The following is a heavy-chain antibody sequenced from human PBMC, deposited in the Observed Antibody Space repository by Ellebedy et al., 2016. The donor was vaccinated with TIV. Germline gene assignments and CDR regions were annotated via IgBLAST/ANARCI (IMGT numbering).Heavy chain of an antibody. Sequence: PGGSLRLSCEASGFTFSSYWMHWVRQGPGQGLLWVSRINPDGSSTSYADSVKGRFTISRDNAKNTLYLQMNSLKAEDTAVYYCARAKAGTGSSDYWGQGTLVTVSS. CDR1: GFTFSSYW. V-gene: IGHV3-74*01. CDR2: INPDGSST. J-gene: IGHJ4*02. D-gene: IGHD3-10*01. CDR3: ARAKAGTGSSDY.